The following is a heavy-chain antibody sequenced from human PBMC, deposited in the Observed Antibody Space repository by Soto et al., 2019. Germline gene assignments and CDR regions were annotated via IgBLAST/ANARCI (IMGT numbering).Heavy chain of an antibody. CDR3: AKQVRDGTSSPYYFDY. D-gene: IGHD6-6*01. J-gene: IGHJ4*02. V-gene: IGHV3-23*01. CDR2: ISSAVNT. Sequence: GGSLRLSCAGSGFTFSNYAMSWVRQAPGKGLEWVSAISSAVNTYYADSVKGRFTISRDNPKNTLSLHMNSLRAEDTAVYYCAKQVRDGTSSPYYFDYWGQGTLVTVSS. CDR1: GFTFSNYA.